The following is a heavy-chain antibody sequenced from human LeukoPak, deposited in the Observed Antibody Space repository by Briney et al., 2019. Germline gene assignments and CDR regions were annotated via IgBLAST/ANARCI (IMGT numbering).Heavy chain of an antibody. CDR2: IFHNGNT. V-gene: IGHV4-38-2*02. Sequence: PSETLSLTCTVSGYSISSDYYWGWIRQPPGKRLGGGGNIFHNGNTYYNPSLKSRVTMSIDTSKKQFSLKLRTATAADTAVYYCARIEDVTRGYNHAYYFDYWGQGTLVTASS. J-gene: IGHJ4*02. CDR3: ARIEDVTRGYNHAYYFDY. CDR1: GYSISSDYY. D-gene: IGHD5-18*01.